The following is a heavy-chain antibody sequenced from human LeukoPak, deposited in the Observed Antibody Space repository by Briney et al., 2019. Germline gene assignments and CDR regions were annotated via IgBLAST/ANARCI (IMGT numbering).Heavy chain of an antibody. CDR2: IYYSGGT. CDR1: GGSISSYY. D-gene: IGHD1-26*01. Sequence: PSETLSLTCTVSGGSISSYYWSWIRQPPGKGLEWIGYIYYSGGTNYNPYLKSRVTISVDTSKNQFSLKLSSVTAADTAVYYCARYRYFDLWGQGTLVTVSS. V-gene: IGHV4-59*01. CDR3: ARYRYFDL. J-gene: IGHJ4*02.